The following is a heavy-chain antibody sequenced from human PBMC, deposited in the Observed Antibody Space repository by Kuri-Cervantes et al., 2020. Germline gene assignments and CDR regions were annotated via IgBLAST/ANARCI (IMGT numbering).Heavy chain of an antibody. CDR2: MNPNSGNT. V-gene: IGHV1-8*01. J-gene: IGHJ6*03. CDR3: ARGPSYYDFWSGYVTYYYYYMDV. Sequence: ASVKVSCKASGCTFTSYDINWVRQATGQGLEWMGWMNPNSGNTGYAQKFQGRVTMTRNTSISTAYMELSSLRSEDTAVYYCARGPSYYDFWSGYVTYYYYYMDVWGKGTTVTVSS. D-gene: IGHD3-3*01. CDR1: GCTFTSYD.